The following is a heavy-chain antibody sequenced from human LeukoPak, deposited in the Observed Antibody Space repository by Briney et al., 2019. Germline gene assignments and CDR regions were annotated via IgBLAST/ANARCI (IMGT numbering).Heavy chain of an antibody. CDR1: GLTFSSSW. CDR3: ARYSGSFPGWLDP. V-gene: IGHV3-7*01. Sequence: PGGSLRLSCAASGLTFSSSWMNWIRQAPGKGPEWLANINPAGGQKDYVDSVKGRFTISRDNAKDSVFLQMNNLRAEDTAVYYCARYSGSFPGWLDPWGPGTLVTVSS. D-gene: IGHD1-26*01. CDR2: INPAGGQK. J-gene: IGHJ5*02.